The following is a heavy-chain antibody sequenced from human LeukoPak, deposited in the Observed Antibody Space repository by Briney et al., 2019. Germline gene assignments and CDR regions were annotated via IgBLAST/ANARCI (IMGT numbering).Heavy chain of an antibody. CDR1: GGSISHDGHY. V-gene: IGHV4-39*01. CDR2: IYFSGDT. Sequence: PSETLSLTCTVSGGSISHDGHYWSWIRQPPGRGLEWIASIYFSGDTYYNPSLASRVTISVDTSRNQFSLKLSSLTAADTAVSFCARLGSPGWQYYSGLDVWGQGTTVTVSS. D-gene: IGHD6-19*01. CDR3: ARLGSPGWQYYSGLDV. J-gene: IGHJ6*02.